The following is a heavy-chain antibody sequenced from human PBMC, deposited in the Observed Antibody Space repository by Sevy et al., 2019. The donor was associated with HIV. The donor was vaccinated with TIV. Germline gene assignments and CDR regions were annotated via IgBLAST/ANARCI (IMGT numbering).Heavy chain of an antibody. CDR3: ARDHGYSNGWFPYYYYYGMDV. CDR2: IFHSGNT. J-gene: IGHJ6*02. Sequence: SETRSLTCTVSGGSISSDSYYWTWVRQHPGKGLEWIGYIFHSGNTYYNPSLKSRVTISVDTSKNRFSRKLRSVTAADTAVYYCARDHGYSNGWFPYYYYYGMDVWGQGTTVTVSS. D-gene: IGHD6-19*01. CDR1: GGSISSDSYY. V-gene: IGHV4-31*03.